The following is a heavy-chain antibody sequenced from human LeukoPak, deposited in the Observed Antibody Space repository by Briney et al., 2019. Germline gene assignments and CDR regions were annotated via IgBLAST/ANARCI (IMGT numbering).Heavy chain of an antibody. J-gene: IGHJ6*02. D-gene: IGHD5-24*01. CDR2: ISYDGSNK. CDR3: ARSRRDNYYYYYGMDV. CDR1: GFTFSSYA. Sequence: GRSLRLSCAASGFTFSSYAMHWVRQAPGKGLEWLAVISYDGSNKYYADSVKGRFTISRDNARNSLYLQMNSLRAEDTAVYYCARSRRDNYYYYYGMDVWGQGTTVTVSS. V-gene: IGHV3-30-3*01.